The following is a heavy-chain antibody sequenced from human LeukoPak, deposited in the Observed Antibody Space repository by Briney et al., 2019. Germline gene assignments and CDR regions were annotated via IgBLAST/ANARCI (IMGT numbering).Heavy chain of an antibody. CDR3: ARRVVNTRTWYFDL. CDR1: GYSFTSYW. V-gene: IGHV5-51*01. J-gene: IGHJ2*01. CDR2: IYPGDSDT. D-gene: IGHD4-23*01. Sequence: GESLKISCKGSGYSFTSYWIGWVRQMPGKGLEWMGIIYPGDSDTRYSPSFQGQVTISADKSINTAYLQWSGLKASDTAMYYSARRVVNTRTWYFDLWGRGTLVTVSP.